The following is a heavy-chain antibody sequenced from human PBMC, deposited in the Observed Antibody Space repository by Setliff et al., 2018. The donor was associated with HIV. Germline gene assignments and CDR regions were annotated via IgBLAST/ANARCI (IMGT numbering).Heavy chain of an antibody. V-gene: IGHV3-21*01. CDR2: ISSGGEII. D-gene: IGHD5-18*01. Sequence: LSLSCAASGFTFSSYSMNWVRQAPGKGLEWVAAISSGGEIIYYADSVKGRFTISRDNAKNSLFLQMNSLRAEDTAVYYCASIELAAMVPVDYWGQGTLVTVSS. J-gene: IGHJ4*02. CDR1: GFTFSSYS. CDR3: ASIELAAMVPVDY.